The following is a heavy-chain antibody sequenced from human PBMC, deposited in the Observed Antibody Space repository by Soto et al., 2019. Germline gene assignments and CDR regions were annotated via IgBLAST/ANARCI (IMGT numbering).Heavy chain of an antibody. CDR3: ARVEMATITVDY. Sequence: SETLSLTCTVSGGSISSYYWSWIRQPPGKGLEWIGYIYYSGSTNYNPSLKSRVTISVDTSKNQFSLKLSSVTAADTAVYYCARVEMATITVDYWGQGTLVTVSS. CDR1: GGSISSYY. V-gene: IGHV4-59*01. CDR2: IYYSGST. J-gene: IGHJ4*02. D-gene: IGHD5-12*01.